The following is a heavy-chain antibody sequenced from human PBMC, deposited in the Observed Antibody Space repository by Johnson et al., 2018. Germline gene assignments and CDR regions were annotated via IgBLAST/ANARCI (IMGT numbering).Heavy chain of an antibody. J-gene: IGHJ1*01. V-gene: IGHV3-30*03. D-gene: IGHD1-14*01. Sequence: VQLVETGGGVVQPGRSLRLSCAASGSIFSGYVMHWVSQAPGKGLVWVALKSHDGISKQYGESVKDRFTISRDDSKNTLSLEMNSLRAEDTAVYYCVRDLSTTTGGYFQHWGQGTLVTFSS. CDR2: KSHDGISK. CDR3: VRDLSTTTGGYFQH. CDR1: GSIFSGYV.